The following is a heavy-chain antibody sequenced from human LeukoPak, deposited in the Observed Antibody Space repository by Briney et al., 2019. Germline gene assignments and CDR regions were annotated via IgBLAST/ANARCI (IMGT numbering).Heavy chain of an antibody. V-gene: IGHV1-18*01. J-gene: IGHJ4*02. CDR1: GYTFTSYG. CDR2: ISAYNGNT. CDR3: ARKYYDFWSGYTHFDY. Sequence: ASVKVSCKASGYTFTSYGISWVRQAPGQGLEWMGWISAYNGNTNYAQKLRGRVTMTTDTSTSTAYMELRSLRSDDTAVYYCARKYYDFWSGYTHFDYWGQGTLVTVSS. D-gene: IGHD3-3*01.